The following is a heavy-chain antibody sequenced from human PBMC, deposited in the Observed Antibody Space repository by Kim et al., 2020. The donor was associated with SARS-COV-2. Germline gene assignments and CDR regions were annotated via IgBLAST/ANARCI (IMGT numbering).Heavy chain of an antibody. V-gene: IGHV4-39*01. Sequence: SETLSLTCTVSGGSISSSSYYWGWIRQPPGKGLEWIGSIYYSGSTYYNPSLKSRVTISVDTSKNQFSLKLSSVIAADTAVYYCARHRATTVTTYPHFDYWGQGTLVTVSS. CDR3: ARHRATTVTTYPHFDY. J-gene: IGHJ4*02. D-gene: IGHD4-17*01. CDR2: IYYSGST. CDR1: GGSISSSSYY.